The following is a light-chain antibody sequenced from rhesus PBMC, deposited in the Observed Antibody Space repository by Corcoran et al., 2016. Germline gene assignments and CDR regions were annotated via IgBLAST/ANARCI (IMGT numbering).Light chain of an antibody. V-gene: IGKV2-72*01. CDR2: GGS. Sequence: DIVMTQTPLSLPITPGEPASISCRSSQSLLQSNGNTYLHWFLQKPGQSPQLLIYGGSNRASGVPDRVSGRGSTTYFTLKISKVEAEDAGVYYCVQATTFPRTFGQGTKVEIK. CDR1: QSLLQSNGNTY. J-gene: IGKJ1*01. CDR3: VQATTFPRT.